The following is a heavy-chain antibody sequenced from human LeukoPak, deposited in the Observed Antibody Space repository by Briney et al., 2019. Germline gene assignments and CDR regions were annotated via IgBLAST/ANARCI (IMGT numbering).Heavy chain of an antibody. D-gene: IGHD6-6*01. Sequence: PSETLSLTCAVYGGSFSGYYWSWIRQPPGKGLEWIGEINHSGSTNYNPSLKSRVTISVDTSKNQFSLKLSSVTAADTAVYYCATQSIAAPRPYMGVWGKGTTVTVSS. J-gene: IGHJ6*03. V-gene: IGHV4-34*01. CDR1: GGSFSGYY. CDR2: INHSGST. CDR3: ATQSIAAPRPYMGV.